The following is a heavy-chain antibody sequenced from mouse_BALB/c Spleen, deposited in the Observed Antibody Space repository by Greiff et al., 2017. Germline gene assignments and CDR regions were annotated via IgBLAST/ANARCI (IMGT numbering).Heavy chain of an antibody. D-gene: IGHD1-1*01. CDR2: IDPANGNT. Sequence: VQLQQSGAELVKPGASVKLSCTASGFNIKDTYMHWVKQRPEQGLEWIGRIDPANGNTKYDPKFQGKATITADTASNTAYLQLSSLTSEDTAVYYCASGTVEDYGGQGTTLTVAS. CDR1: GFNIKDTY. CDR3: ASGTVEDY. V-gene: IGHV14-3*02. J-gene: IGHJ2*01.